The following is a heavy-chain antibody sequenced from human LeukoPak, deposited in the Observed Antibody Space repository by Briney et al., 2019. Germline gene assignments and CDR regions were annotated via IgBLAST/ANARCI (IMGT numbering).Heavy chain of an antibody. CDR3: ASKGRAGQGYDFWSGSIYTRENWFDP. CDR1: GGSISSYY. J-gene: IGHJ5*02. Sequence: PSETLSLTCTVSGGSISSYYWSWIRQPPGKGLEWIGYIYYSGSTNYNPSLKSRVTISVDTSKNQFSLKLSSVTAADTALYYCASKGRAGQGYDFWSGSIYTRENWFDPWGQGTLVTVSS. V-gene: IGHV4-59*01. D-gene: IGHD3-3*01. CDR2: IYYSGST.